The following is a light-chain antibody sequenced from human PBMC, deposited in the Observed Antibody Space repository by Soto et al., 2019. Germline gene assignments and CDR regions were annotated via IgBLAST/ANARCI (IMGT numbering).Light chain of an antibody. CDR2: KAS. CDR3: QQLHSWGVT. V-gene: IGKV1-5*03. Sequence: DIQMTQSPSTLSGSVGDRVTITCRACQTISSWLAWYQQKPGKAPKLLIYKASTLKSGVPSRFSGSGSGTEFTLTISSLQPEDFATYSCQQLHSWGVTFGGGTKVDIK. J-gene: IGKJ4*01. CDR1: QTISSW.